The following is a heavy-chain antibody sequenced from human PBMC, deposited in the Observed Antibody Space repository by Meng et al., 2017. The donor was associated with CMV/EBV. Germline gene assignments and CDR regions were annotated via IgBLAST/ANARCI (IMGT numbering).Heavy chain of an antibody. CDR2: INHSGST. V-gene: IGHV4-34*01. CDR3: ARGQRWLQPIDY. D-gene: IGHD5-24*01. Sequence: CAFYGGSFSGSYWSWIRQPPGKGLEWLGDINHSGSTNYNPSLKSRVTISVDTSKNQFSLKLSSVTAADTAVYYCARGQRWLQPIDYWGQGTLVTVSS. CDR1: GGSFSGSY. J-gene: IGHJ4*02.